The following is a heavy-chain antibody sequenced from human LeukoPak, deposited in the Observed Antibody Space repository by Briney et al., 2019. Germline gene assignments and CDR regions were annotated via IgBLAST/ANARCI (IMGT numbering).Heavy chain of an antibody. V-gene: IGHV3-7*01. D-gene: IGHD3-16*01. CDR3: VRDYVWGTYEPDY. J-gene: IGHJ4*02. CDR1: GFTFSHYW. Sequence: GGSLRLSCAASGFTFSHYWMTWVRQTPGKGLEWLANIQGDGSVKYYVDSVKGRFTISRDNAKNSLYLQMNSLRAEDTAVYYCVRDYVWGTYEPDYWGQGTLVTVSS. CDR2: IQGDGSVK.